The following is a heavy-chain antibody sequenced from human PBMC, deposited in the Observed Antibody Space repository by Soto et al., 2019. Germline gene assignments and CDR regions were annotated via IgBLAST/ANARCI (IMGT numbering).Heavy chain of an antibody. CDR1: GGSFSNYY. CDR2: ISHNGST. V-gene: IGHV4-34*01. Sequence: QVQLQQWGAGLLKPSETLSLTCAIYGGSFSNYYWNWIRQPPGKGLEWMGKISHNGSTNYSPSLKSRLTISVDTSKNQFSLKLISVTAADTAVYFCGRGRGYSNAWGSYYSGMDVWGQGTTVTVSS. CDR3: GRGRGYSNAWGSYYSGMDV. J-gene: IGHJ6*02. D-gene: IGHD6-19*01.